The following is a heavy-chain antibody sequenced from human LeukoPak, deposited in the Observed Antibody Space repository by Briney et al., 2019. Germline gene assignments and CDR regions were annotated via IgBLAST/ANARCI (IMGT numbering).Heavy chain of an antibody. Sequence: PGGSLRLSCAASGFTFSSSWMTWVRQVPGKGREWVASIREDGSQKSSVDSVKGRFTISRDNAKTSLYLQMDSLRAEDTAVYYCAKDWGRTAMVKYYFDYWGQGTLVTVSS. CDR1: GFTFSSSW. V-gene: IGHV3-7*03. CDR3: AKDWGRTAMVKYYFDY. D-gene: IGHD5-18*01. CDR2: IREDGSQK. J-gene: IGHJ4*02.